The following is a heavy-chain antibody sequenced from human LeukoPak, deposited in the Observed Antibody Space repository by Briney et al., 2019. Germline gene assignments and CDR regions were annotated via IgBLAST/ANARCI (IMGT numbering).Heavy chain of an antibody. J-gene: IGHJ4*02. CDR2: TSHDGANK. V-gene: IGHV3-30-3*01. D-gene: IGHD6-19*01. Sequence: PGGSLRLSCAASGFTFTRYSMHWVRQAPGKGLEWVALTSHDGANKYYADSVKGRFTVSRDNSKNTLYLQMNSLRAEDTAVYYCAKEVADTLYYFDYWGQGTLVTVSS. CDR3: AKEVADTLYYFDY. CDR1: GFTFTRYS.